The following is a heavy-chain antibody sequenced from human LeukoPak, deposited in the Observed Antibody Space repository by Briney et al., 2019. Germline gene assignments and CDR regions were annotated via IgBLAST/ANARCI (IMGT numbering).Heavy chain of an antibody. CDR1: GGSISSSSYY. D-gene: IGHD6-6*01. V-gene: IGHV4-39*07. Sequence: SETLSLTCTVSGGSISSSSYYWGWIRQPPGKGLEWIGSIYYSGSTYYNPSLKSRVTISVDTSKNQFSLKLSSVTAADTAVYYCARDLGPIAARQGALDIWGQGTMVTVSS. J-gene: IGHJ3*02. CDR2: IYYSGST. CDR3: ARDLGPIAARQGALDI.